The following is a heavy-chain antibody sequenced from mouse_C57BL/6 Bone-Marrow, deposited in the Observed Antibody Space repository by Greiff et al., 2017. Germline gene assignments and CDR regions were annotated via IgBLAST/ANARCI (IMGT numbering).Heavy chain of an antibody. CDR3: AGHMGLLRSVAY. Sequence: EVQLVESGGDLVKPGGSLKLSCAASGFTFSSYGMSWVRQTPDKRLEWVATISSGGSYTYYPDSVNGRFTFSRDNAKNTLDLQMSSLKSEDTAMYYFAGHMGLLRSVAYWGQGTRVTDSA. J-gene: IGHJ3*01. V-gene: IGHV5-6*01. CDR2: ISSGGSYT. D-gene: IGHD2-3*01. CDR1: GFTFSSYG.